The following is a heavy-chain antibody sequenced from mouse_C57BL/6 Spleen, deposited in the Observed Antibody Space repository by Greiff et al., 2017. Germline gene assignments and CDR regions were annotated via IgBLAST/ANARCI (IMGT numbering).Heavy chain of an antibody. V-gene: IGHV5-16*01. J-gene: IGHJ1*03. Sequence: DVKLVESEGGLVQPGSSMKLSCTASGFTFSDYYMAWVRQVPEKGLEWVANINYDGSSTYYLDSLKSRFIISRDNAKNILYLQMSSLKSEDTATYYCARAHMITTRYFDVWGTGTTVTVSS. CDR1: GFTFSDYY. CDR2: INYDGSST. D-gene: IGHD2-4*01. CDR3: ARAHMITTRYFDV.